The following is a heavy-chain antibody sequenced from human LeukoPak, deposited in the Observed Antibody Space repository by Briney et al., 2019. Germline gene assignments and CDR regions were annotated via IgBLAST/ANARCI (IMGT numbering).Heavy chain of an antibody. D-gene: IGHD6-13*01. J-gene: IGHJ4*02. CDR2: ISSSGSSI. CDR3: ARDPGSRQQLVVDY. Sequence: GGSLRLSCAASGFTFSSYEMNWVRQAPGKGLEWVSYISSSGSSIYYADSVKGRFTISRDNAKNSLYLQMNSLRVEDTAVYYCARDPGSRQQLVVDYWGQGTLVTVSS. CDR1: GFTFSSYE. V-gene: IGHV3-48*03.